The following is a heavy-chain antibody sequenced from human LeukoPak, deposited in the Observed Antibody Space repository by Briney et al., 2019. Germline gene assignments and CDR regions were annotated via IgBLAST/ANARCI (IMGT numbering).Heavy chain of an antibody. V-gene: IGHV3-30*03. D-gene: IGHD3-10*01. J-gene: IGHJ4*02. CDR3: ARESSGSGTYVPDY. CDR2: ISYDGSNK. CDR1: GFSFSSSV. Sequence: GSSLRLSCAASGFSFSSSVMHWVRQAPGKGLEWVAVISYDGSNKYYADSVKGRFTISRDNSKNTLYLQMNSLRAEDTAVYYCARESSGSGTYVPDYWGQGTLVTVSS.